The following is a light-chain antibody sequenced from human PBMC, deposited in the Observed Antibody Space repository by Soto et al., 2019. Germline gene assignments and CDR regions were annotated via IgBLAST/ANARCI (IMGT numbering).Light chain of an antibody. CDR3: SSYTTSNTRQIV. J-gene: IGLJ1*01. CDR2: DVS. V-gene: IGLV2-14*01. Sequence: QSVLTQPASVSGSPGQSITISCTGTSSDVGGYNYVSWYQQHPGKAPKFMIYDVSNRPSGVSNRFSGSKSGNTASLTISGLQPEDEADYYCSSYTTSNTRQIVFGTGTKLTVL. CDR1: SSDVGGYNY.